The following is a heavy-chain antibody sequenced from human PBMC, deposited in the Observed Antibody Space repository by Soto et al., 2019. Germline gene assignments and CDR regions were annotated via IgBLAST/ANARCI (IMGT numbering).Heavy chain of an antibody. CDR3: AKDSERNRIAAAGLDY. V-gene: IGHV3-30*18. D-gene: IGHD6-13*01. CDR1: GFTFSSYG. J-gene: IGHJ4*02. Sequence: GGSLRLSCAASGFTFSSYGMHWVRQAPGKGLEWVAVISYDGSNKYYADSVKGRFTISRDNSKNTLYLQMNSLRAEDTAVYYCAKDSERNRIAAAGLDYWGQGTLVTVSS. CDR2: ISYDGSNK.